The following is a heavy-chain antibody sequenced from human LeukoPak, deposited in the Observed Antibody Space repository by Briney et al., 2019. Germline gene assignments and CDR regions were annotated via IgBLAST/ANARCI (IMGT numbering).Heavy chain of an antibody. CDR2: VNNDGSST. D-gene: IGHD5/OR15-5a*01. CDR1: GFIFSNYW. CDR3: AKGGLRVTDY. Sequence: PGGSLRLSCAASGFIFSNYWMPWVRQAPGKGLVWVSRVNNDGSSTTYADSVKGRFTISRDNAKNTLYLQMNSLRAEDTAVYYCAKGGLRVTDYWGQGTLVTVSS. V-gene: IGHV3-74*03. J-gene: IGHJ4*02.